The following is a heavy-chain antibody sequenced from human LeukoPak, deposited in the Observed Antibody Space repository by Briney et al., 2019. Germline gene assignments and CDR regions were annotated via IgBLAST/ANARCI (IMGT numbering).Heavy chain of an antibody. CDR2: IYSGDSET. Sequence: GESLKISCKASGYKFSNFWIGWVRQVPGKGVGGMGIIYSGDSETRYSPSFQGQVTISADKSISTAYLQWSSLKASDTAMYYCASLVSISADYWGQGTLVTVSS. CDR3: ASLVSISADY. V-gene: IGHV5-51*01. D-gene: IGHD2-8*02. CDR1: GYKFSNFW. J-gene: IGHJ4*02.